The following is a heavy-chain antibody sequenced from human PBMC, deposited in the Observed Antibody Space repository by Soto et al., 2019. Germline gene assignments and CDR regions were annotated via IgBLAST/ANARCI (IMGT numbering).Heavy chain of an antibody. CDR3: ARVAHGYSSGWYDY. CDR2: IYYSGST. D-gene: IGHD6-19*01. CDR1: GGSISSYY. V-gene: IGHV4-59*01. J-gene: IGHJ4*02. Sequence: PSETLSLTCTVSGGSISSYYWSWIRQPPGKGLEWIGYIYYSGSTNYNPSLKSRVTISVDTSKNQFSLKLSSVTAADTAVYYCARVAHGYSSGWYDYWGQGTLVTVSS.